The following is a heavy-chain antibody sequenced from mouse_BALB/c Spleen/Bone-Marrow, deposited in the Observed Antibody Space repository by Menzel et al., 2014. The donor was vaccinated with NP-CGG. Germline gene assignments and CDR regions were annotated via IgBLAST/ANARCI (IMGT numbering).Heavy chain of an antibody. V-gene: IGHV5-12-1*01. J-gene: IGHJ4*01. CDR3: ARQRGYAYAMDY. CDR2: ISSGGINT. Sequence: VQLKESGGGLVKPGGSLKLSCAASGFAFSGYDMSWVRQTPGKRLEWVAYISSGGINTYYPDSVKGRFTISRDNAKNTPYLQMNSLKSEDTAMYYCARQRGYAYAMDYWGQGTSVPVSS. CDR1: GFAFSGYD. D-gene: IGHD2-2*01.